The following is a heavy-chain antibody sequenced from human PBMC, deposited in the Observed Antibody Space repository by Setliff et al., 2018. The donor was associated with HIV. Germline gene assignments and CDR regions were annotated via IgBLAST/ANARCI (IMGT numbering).Heavy chain of an antibody. CDR1: GGTFSSYG. Sequence: SVKVSCKASGGTFSSYGISWVRQAPGQGLEWMGGIVPIFGTANYAQKFQGRVTITTDESTRTAYMEVSSLRFDDTAMYYCVRGVQSPPHYSYYYMDVWGEGTMVTSP. CDR3: VRGVQSPPHYSYYYMDV. D-gene: IGHD3-3*01. V-gene: IGHV1-69*05. CDR2: IVPIFGTA. J-gene: IGHJ6*03.